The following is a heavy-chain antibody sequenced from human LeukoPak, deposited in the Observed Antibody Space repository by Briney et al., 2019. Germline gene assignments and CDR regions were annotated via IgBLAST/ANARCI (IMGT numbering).Heavy chain of an antibody. CDR3: AKDRVIATGIGEFDY. J-gene: IGHJ4*02. Sequence: GGSLRLSWAGSGFTLSSYAMSWVRQAPGKGLEWVSAISGSGDTTYYADSVKGRFTISRDSSRNTLYLHMNSLRAEDTAVYYCAKDRVIATGIGEFDYWGQGTLVTVSS. V-gene: IGHV3-23*01. D-gene: IGHD6-13*01. CDR1: GFTLSSYA. CDR2: ISGSGDTT.